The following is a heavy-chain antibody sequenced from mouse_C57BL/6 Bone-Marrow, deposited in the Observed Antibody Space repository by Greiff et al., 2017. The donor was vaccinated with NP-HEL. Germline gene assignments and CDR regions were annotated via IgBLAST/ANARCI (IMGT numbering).Heavy chain of an antibody. CDR1: GYTFTSYG. CDR2: IYPRSGNT. V-gene: IGHV1-81*01. J-gene: IGHJ4*01. Sequence: VKLMESGAELARPGASVKLSCKASGYTFTSYGISWVKQRTGQGLEWIGEIYPRSGNTYYNEKFQGKATLTADKSSSTAYMELRSLTSEDSSVYFCARGGRRYYAMDYWGKGTSVTVSS. D-gene: IGHD1-1*01. CDR3: ARGGRRYYAMDY.